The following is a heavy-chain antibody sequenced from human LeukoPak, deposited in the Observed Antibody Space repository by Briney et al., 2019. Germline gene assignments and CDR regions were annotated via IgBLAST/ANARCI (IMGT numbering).Heavy chain of an antibody. V-gene: IGHV3-30*02. J-gene: IGHJ4*02. CDR1: GFTFSSYG. CDR3: AKDGSIFGVVRAEFDY. CDR2: IRYDGSNK. Sequence: GGSLRLSCAASGFTFSSYGMHWFRQAPGKGLEWVAFIRYDGSNKYYADSVKGRFTISRDNSKNTLYLQMNSLRAEDTAVYYCAKDGSIFGVVRAEFDYWGQGTLVTVSS. D-gene: IGHD3-3*01.